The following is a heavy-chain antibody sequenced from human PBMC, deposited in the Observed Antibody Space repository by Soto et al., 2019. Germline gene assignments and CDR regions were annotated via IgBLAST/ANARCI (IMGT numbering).Heavy chain of an antibody. CDR2: ILVGGST. Sequence: PGGSLRLSCAASGFTCSNYDMSWVRQAPGKGLEWVSTILVGGSTHYPDSVKGRFTISRDNSKNTVFLQMNSLTAGDTAVYYCAKATATGGGAFDICGQGTMVTVSS. CDR3: AKATATGGGAFDI. CDR1: GFTCSNYD. J-gene: IGHJ3*02. V-gene: IGHV3-23*01. D-gene: IGHD2-8*02.